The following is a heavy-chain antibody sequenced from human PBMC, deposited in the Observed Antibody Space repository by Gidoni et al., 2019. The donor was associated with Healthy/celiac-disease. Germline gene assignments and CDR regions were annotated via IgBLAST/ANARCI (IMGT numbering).Heavy chain of an antibody. J-gene: IGHJ3*02. CDR3: ARPPIVVVPAAIIREPIWVHDAFDI. CDR1: GGSISSSSYY. CDR2: IYYSGST. D-gene: IGHD2-2*01. Sequence: QLQLQESGPGLVKPSETLSLTCTVSGGSISSSSYYWGWIRQPPGKGLEWIGSIYYSGSTYYNPSLKSRVTISVDTSKNQFSLKLSSVTAADTAVYYCARPPIVVVPAAIIREPIWVHDAFDIWGQGTMVTVSS. V-gene: IGHV4-39*01.